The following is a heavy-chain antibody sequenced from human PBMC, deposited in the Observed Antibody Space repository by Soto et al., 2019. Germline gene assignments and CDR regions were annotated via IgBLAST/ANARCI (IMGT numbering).Heavy chain of an antibody. J-gene: IGHJ3*02. Sequence: QVQLVQSGAEVKKPGASVKVSCKASGYTFTNYGISWVRQAPGQGLEWMGWISLYNGDTKYAQKLQGRVIMTTDTSTSTAYMELRSLRSDDTAVYYCARGPLGSSSCSIDIWGQGTMVTVSS. CDR3: ARGPLGSSSCSIDI. V-gene: IGHV1-18*01. D-gene: IGHD6-13*01. CDR2: ISLYNGDT. CDR1: GYTFTNYG.